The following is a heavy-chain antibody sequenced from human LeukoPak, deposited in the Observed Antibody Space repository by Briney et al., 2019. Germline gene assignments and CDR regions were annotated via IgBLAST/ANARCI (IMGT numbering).Heavy chain of an antibody. CDR1: GYTFTSYY. CDR3: ARDYYYDSSGQGGYYFDY. D-gene: IGHD3-22*01. CDR2: INPSGGST. J-gene: IGHJ4*02. V-gene: IGHV1-46*01. Sequence: ASVKVSCKASGYTFTSYYMHWVRQAPGQGLEWMGIINPSGGSTSYAQKFQGRVTMTRDMSTSTVYMELSSLRSEDTAVYYCARDYYYDSSGQGGYYFDYWGQGTLVTVSS.